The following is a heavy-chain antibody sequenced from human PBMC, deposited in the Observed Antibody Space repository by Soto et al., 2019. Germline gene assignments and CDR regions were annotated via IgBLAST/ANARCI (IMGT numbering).Heavy chain of an antibody. CDR1: GFTFSNYW. Sequence: PGGSLRLSCVISGFTFSNYWMTWVRQAPGKGLEWVANIKPDGTEKYYVDSVKGRFTISRDNAKNSLFLQMNSLRAEDTAVYYCARDGTVLVDTINIFDDWGQGT. D-gene: IGHD5-18*01. J-gene: IGHJ4*02. CDR3: ARDGTVLVDTINIFDD. CDR2: IKPDGTEK. V-gene: IGHV3-7*01.